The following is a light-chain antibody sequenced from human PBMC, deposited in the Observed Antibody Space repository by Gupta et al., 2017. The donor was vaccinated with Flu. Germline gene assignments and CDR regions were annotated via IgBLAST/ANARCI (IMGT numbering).Light chain of an antibody. CDR1: QSVSSSY. CDR2: GAS. Sequence: EIVLTQSPGTLSLSPGERATLSCRASQSVSSSYLAWYQQKPGQAPRLLIYGASSRATGITERFSGSGSGTEFTLTISRLEQEDFAVYYCQQYCSSPHSFGGGTKVEIK. J-gene: IGKJ4*01. CDR3: QQYCSSPHS. V-gene: IGKV3-20*01.